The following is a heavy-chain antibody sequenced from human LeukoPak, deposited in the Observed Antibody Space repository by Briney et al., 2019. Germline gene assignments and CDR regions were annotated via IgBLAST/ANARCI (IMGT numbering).Heavy chain of an antibody. CDR2: MNPNSGNT. CDR3: ARSDYDFWSGYYLGFDY. CDR1: GYTFTSYD. Sequence: ASVKVSCKASGYTFTSYDINWVRQATGQGLEWMGWMNPNSGNTGYAQKFQGRVTITRNTSISTAYMELSSLRSEDTAVYYCARSDYDFWSGYYLGFDYWGQGTLVTVSS. J-gene: IGHJ4*02. V-gene: IGHV1-8*03. D-gene: IGHD3-3*01.